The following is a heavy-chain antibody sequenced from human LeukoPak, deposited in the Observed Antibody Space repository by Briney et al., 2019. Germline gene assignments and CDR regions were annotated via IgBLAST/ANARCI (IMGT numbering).Heavy chain of an antibody. D-gene: IGHD3-9*01. CDR1: GFTFSSYG. Sequence: GGSLRLSCAASGFTFSSYGMHRVRQAPGKGLEWVAFIRYDGSNKYYADSVKGRFTISRDNSKNTLYLQMNSLRAEDTAVYYCAKSGYYDILTGFNWFDPWGQGTLVTVSS. CDR3: AKSGYYDILTGFNWFDP. CDR2: IRYDGSNK. V-gene: IGHV3-30*02. J-gene: IGHJ5*02.